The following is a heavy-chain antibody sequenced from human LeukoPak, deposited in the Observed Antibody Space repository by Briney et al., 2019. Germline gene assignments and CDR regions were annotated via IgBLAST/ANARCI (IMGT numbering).Heavy chain of an antibody. CDR2: IYSGGST. J-gene: IGHJ4*02. V-gene: IGHV3-53*01. CDR3: ARGRLVGISYYFDY. D-gene: IGHD1-26*01. CDR1: GFTVTSNH. Sequence: GGSLRLSCAASGFTVTSNHMSWPRDAPGKGLEWVSIIYSGGSTYYAASVKGRFTISRDNYRESSRNTLYLQMNSLRVEDTAVYYCARGRLVGISYYFDYWGQGTLVTVSS.